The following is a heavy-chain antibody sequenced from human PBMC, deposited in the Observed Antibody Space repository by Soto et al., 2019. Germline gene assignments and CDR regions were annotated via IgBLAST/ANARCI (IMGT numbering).Heavy chain of an antibody. CDR2: ISYDGSNK. V-gene: IGHV3-30*03. Sequence: QVQLVESGGGVVQPGRSLRLSCAASGFTFSSYGMHWVRQAPGKGLEWVAVISYDGSNKYYADSVKGRFTISRDNSKNTRYLQMNSLRAEETAVYYCARDRGGYHYDSSGYPSYFDLWGRGTLVTVSS. CDR1: GFTFSSYG. D-gene: IGHD3-22*01. J-gene: IGHJ2*01. CDR3: ARDRGGYHYDSSGYPSYFDL.